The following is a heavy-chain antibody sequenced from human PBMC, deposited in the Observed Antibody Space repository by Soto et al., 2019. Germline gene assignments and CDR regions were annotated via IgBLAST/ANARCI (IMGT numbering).Heavy chain of an antibody. CDR3: ARVIAAAPPAGGMDV. CDR1: GFTFSSHS. J-gene: IGHJ6*02. Sequence: GGSLRLSCTIPGFTFSSHSMKWVGQGPGKGLEWVSYISRSSSTIYYADSVKGRFTISRDNAKNSLYLQMNSLRAEDTAVYYCARVIAAAPPAGGMDVWGQGTTVTVSS. V-gene: IGHV3-48*01. D-gene: IGHD6-13*01. CDR2: ISRSSSTI.